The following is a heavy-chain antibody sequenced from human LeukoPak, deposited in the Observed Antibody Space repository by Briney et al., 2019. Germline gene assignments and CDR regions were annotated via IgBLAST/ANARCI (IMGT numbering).Heavy chain of an antibody. CDR2: ISGSGGST. CDR1: GFTFSSYA. J-gene: IGHJ4*02. Sequence: GGSLRLSCAASGFTFSSYAMSWVRQAPGKGLEWVSAISGSGGSTHYADSVKGRFTISRDNSKNTLYLQMNSLRAEDMAVYYCAKQGHYYDSSGYYLGSLIDYWGQGTLVTVSS. V-gene: IGHV3-23*01. CDR3: AKQGHYYDSSGYYLGSLIDY. D-gene: IGHD3-22*01.